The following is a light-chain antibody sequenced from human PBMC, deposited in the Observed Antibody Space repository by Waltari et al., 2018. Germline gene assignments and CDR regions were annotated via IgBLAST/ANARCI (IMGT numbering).Light chain of an antibody. J-gene: IGKJ3*01. CDR3: QQTYSVPRGGFT. Sequence: QLTQSPYSLSASVGERVTVTCRASLSIATYLSWYQQRAGEAPKLLIHSAYTLQSGVPSRFSGSRSGTEFTLTISSLHPEDSATYYCQQTYSVPRGGFTFGPGTKVEIK. CDR2: SAY. CDR1: LSIATY. V-gene: IGKV1-39*01.